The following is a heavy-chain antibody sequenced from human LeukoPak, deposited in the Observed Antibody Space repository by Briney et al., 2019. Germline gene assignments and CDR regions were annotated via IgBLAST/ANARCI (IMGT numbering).Heavy chain of an antibody. D-gene: IGHD3-3*01. CDR2: IYYSGST. Sequence: PSETLSLTCTVSGGSISSYYWSWIRQPPGKGLEWIGYIYYSGSTNYNPSLKSRVTISVDTSKNQFSLKLSSVTAADTAVYYCARGGVVLRFLEWLSTIPRFDYWGQGTLVTVSS. V-gene: IGHV4-59*12. J-gene: IGHJ4*02. CDR3: ARGGVVLRFLEWLSTIPRFDY. CDR1: GGSISSYY.